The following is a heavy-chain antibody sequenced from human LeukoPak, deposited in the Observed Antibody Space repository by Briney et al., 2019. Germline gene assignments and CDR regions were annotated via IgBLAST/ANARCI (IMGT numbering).Heavy chain of an antibody. CDR3: ARGDICRSTNCLNWFDP. CDR1: GYTFSSYG. V-gene: IGHV1-18*01. CDR2: ISAYSGNT. Sequence: GASVTVSCMASGYTFSSYGIIGVGQARGQGLEGMGWISAYSGNTSYAQKLQRRFTMTTDTSTSTAYMELRSLRSADTAVYYCARGDICRSTNCLNWFDPWGQGTLVTVSS. D-gene: IGHD2-2*01. J-gene: IGHJ5*02.